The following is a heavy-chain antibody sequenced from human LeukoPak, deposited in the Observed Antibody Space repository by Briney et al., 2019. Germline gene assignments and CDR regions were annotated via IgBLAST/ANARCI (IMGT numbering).Heavy chain of an antibody. D-gene: IGHD6-19*01. V-gene: IGHV4-39*01. CDR1: GGSISSSIYY. CDR3: ARTSAVYYMDV. CDR2: IYYSGRT. J-gene: IGHJ6*03. Sequence: SETLSLTCTVSGGSISSSIYYWGWIRQPPGKGLEWIGSIYYSGRTYYNPSLKSRVTISVDTSKNQFSLKLSSVTAADTAVYYCARTSAVYYMDVWGKGTTVTASS.